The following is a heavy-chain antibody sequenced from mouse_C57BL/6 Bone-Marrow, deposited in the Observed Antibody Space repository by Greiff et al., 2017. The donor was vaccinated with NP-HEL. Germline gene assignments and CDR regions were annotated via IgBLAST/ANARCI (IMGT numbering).Heavy chain of an antibody. D-gene: IGHD1-1*01. Sequence: QVQLQQPGAELVKPGASVKMSCKASGYTFTSYWIPWVKQRPGQGLEWIGYIYTGSGSTNYNEKFKSKATLPVDTSSSTAYMQLSSLTSEDSAVDDGARWYYGSSSYYYAMDYGGQGTAVTVSS. CDR3: ARWYYGSSSYYYAMDY. CDR1: GYTFTSYW. J-gene: IGHJ4*01. CDR2: IYTGSGST. V-gene: IGHV1-55*01.